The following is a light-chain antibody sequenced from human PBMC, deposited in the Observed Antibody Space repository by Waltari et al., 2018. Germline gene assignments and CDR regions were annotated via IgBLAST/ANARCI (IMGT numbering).Light chain of an antibody. CDR2: KAS. Sequence: DIQMTQSPSTLSASVGDRVTITCRASQSISEYLAWYQQKPGKAPKLLIYKASSLESGVPSRVNGRGSGTEFPLTISSLQAEDFAAYYCQQYNTYSGTFGRGTTVDVK. CDR3: QQYNTYSGT. J-gene: IGKJ1*01. V-gene: IGKV1-5*03. CDR1: QSISEY.